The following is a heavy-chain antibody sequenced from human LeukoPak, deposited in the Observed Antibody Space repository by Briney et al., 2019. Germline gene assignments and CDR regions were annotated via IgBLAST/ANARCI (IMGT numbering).Heavy chain of an antibody. CDR2: INPNTGGT. CDR1: GYTFTGYY. J-gene: IGHJ4*02. CDR3: AREDFGDYYFDN. Sequence: ASVKVSCKASGYTFTGYYVYWVRQSPGQGLKWMGRINPNTGGTNYAQKFQGRVTITRDTSISTAYMELSRLRSDDTAVYYCAREDFGDYYFDNWGQGTLVTVSS. D-gene: IGHD4-17*01. V-gene: IGHV1-2*06.